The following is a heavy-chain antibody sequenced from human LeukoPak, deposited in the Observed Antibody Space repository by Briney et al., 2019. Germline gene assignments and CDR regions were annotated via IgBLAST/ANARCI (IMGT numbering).Heavy chain of an antibody. D-gene: IGHD3-22*01. J-gene: IGHJ4*02. CDR2: ISSSSSYI. Sequence: NPGGSLRLSCAASGFTFSSYSMNWGRQAPGRGLEWVSSISSSSSYIYYADSVKGRFTISRDNAKNSLYLQMNSLRAEDTAVYYCARGDYYDSSGYYNYWGQGTLVTVSS. CDR3: ARGDYYDSSGYYNY. V-gene: IGHV3-21*01. CDR1: GFTFSSYS.